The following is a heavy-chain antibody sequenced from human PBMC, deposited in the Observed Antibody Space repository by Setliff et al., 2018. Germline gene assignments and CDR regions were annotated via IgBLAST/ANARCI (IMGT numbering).Heavy chain of an antibody. J-gene: IGHJ4*02. CDR1: GYRLIEVS. V-gene: IGHV1-24*01. D-gene: IGHD1-1*01. CDR3: ARGDGTTYPSDY. Sequence: ASVKVSCKVSGYRLIEVSMHWVRQAPGKGLEWMGGFDPEDEETIYAQKFQGRVTMTEDTSTSTAYMELSSLRSEDTAVYYCARGDGTTYPSDYWGQGTLVTVSS. CDR2: FDPEDEET.